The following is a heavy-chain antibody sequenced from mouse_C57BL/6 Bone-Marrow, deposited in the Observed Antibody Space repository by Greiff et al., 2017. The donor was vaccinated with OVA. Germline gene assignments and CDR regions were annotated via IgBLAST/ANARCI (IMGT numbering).Heavy chain of an antibody. CDR2: IDPSDSYT. CDR3: ASGGSNYEGWFAY. CDR1: GYTFTSYW. D-gene: IGHD2-5*01. Sequence: QVQLQQPGAELVMPGASVKLSCKASGYTFTSYWMHWVKQRPGQGLEWIGEIDPSDSYTNYNQKFKDKSTLTVDKSSSSAYMQLSSLTSEDSAVYYCASGGSNYEGWFAYWGQGTLVTVSA. J-gene: IGHJ3*01. V-gene: IGHV1-69*01.